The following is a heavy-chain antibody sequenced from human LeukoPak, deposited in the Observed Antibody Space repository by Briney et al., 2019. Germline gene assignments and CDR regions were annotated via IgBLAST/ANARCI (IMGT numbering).Heavy chain of an antibody. D-gene: IGHD4-17*01. CDR2: ISSSGSGK. J-gene: IGHJ4*02. CDR1: GFTVSSNY. CDR3: ARRYYGVDY. Sequence: PGGSLRLSCAASGFTVSSNYMTWVRQAPGKGLEWVSFISSSGSGKNYADSVKGRFTISRDNAKNSLYLQMNSLRADDTAVYYCARRYYGVDYWGQGTLVTVSS. V-gene: IGHV3-11*06.